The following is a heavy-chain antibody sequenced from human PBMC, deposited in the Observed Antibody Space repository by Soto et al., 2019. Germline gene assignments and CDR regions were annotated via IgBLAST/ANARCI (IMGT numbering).Heavy chain of an antibody. CDR1: GFSLTTSGVG. CDR2: IYWDDDK. D-gene: IGHD3-3*01. Sequence: QITLNESGPTVVRPTETLTLTCRFSGFSLTTSGVGVGWIRQSPGKAPEWLVLIYWDDDKRYSASLKSRLTSTKDTSKNQMVLTVSDLDPTDTATYYCAHRVLRTVFGLVTTTAIYFDFWGQGTPVAVSS. V-gene: IGHV2-5*02. J-gene: IGHJ4*02. CDR3: AHRVLRTVFGLVTTTAIYFDF.